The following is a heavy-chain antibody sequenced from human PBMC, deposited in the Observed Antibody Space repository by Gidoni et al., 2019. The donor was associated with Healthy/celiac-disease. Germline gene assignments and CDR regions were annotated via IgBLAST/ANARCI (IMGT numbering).Heavy chain of an antibody. J-gene: IGHJ4*02. Sequence: QMQLVQSGPEVKTPGTSVKVSCKASGFTFTSSAVHWVRQARGQRLEWIGWSVVGSGNKNYVQKFKERVTITRDMYTSTADMELSSLRYEDMAVYYWAERIVGATTGLDYWGQGTLVTGSA. CDR3: AERIVGATTGLDY. CDR1: GFTFTSSA. V-gene: IGHV1-58*01. CDR2: SVVGSGNK. D-gene: IGHD1-26*01.